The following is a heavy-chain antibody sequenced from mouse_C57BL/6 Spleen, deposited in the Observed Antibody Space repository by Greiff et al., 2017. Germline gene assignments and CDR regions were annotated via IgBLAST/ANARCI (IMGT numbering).Heavy chain of an antibody. J-gene: IGHJ1*03. V-gene: IGHV14-4*01. Sequence: DVQLQESGAELVRPGASVTLSCTASGFNIKDDYMHWVKQRPEQGLEWIGWIDPENGDTEYASKFQGEATITADTSSNTAYLQLSSLTSEDTAVYDCATGDYFLGYFDVWCTGTTVTVSS. D-gene: IGHD2-13*01. CDR1: GFNIKDDY. CDR3: ATGDYFLGYFDV. CDR2: IDPENGDT.